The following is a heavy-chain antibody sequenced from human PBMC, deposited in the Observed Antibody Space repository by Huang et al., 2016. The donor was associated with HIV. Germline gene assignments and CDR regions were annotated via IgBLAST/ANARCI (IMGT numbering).Heavy chain of an antibody. CDR2: IRNKADNYAT. Sequence: EVQLVESGGGSVQPGGSLILSCAASGSNFNTVHGVRQGSGKGREGVGRIRNKADNYATAYAASVRGRFTISRDDSRSTAYLQMTSLRIEDTALYYCIILDGDYWGLGILVTVSS. CDR1: GSNFNT. J-gene: IGHJ4*02. V-gene: IGHV3-73*01. D-gene: IGHD3-3*02. CDR3: IILDGDY.